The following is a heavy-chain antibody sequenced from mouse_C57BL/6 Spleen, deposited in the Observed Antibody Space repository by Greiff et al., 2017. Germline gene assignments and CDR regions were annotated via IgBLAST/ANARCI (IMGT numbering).Heavy chain of an antibody. J-gene: IGHJ4*01. V-gene: IGHV5-12*01. CDR1: GFTFSDYY. D-gene: IGHD1-1*01. Sequence: EVKVEESGGGLVQPGGSLKLSCAASGFTFSDYYMYWVRQTPEKRLEWVAYISNGGGSTYYPDTVKGRFTISRDNAKNTLYLQMSRLKSEDTAMYYCARHPYGSRDYAMDYWGQGTSVTVSS. CDR2: ISNGGGST. CDR3: ARHPYGSRDYAMDY.